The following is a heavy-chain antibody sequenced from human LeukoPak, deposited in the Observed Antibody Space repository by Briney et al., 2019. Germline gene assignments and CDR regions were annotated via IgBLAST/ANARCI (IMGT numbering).Heavy chain of an antibody. Sequence: TSETLSLTCAVSGGSFSSSSYYWGWIRQPPGKGLEWIGSIYYSGSTYYNPSLKSRVTISVDTSKNQFSLKLSSVTAADTAVYYCARVKILWFGPASPWYFDLWGRGTLVTVSS. V-gene: IGHV4-39*07. J-gene: IGHJ2*01. CDR2: IYYSGST. D-gene: IGHD3-10*01. CDR1: GGSFSSSSYY. CDR3: ARVKILWFGPASPWYFDL.